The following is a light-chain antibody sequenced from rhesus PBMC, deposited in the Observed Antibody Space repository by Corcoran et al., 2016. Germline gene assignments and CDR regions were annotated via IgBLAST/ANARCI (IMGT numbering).Light chain of an antibody. CDR1: QGISSY. V-gene: IGKV1-25*01. J-gene: IGKJ4*01. Sequence: DIQMTQSPSSLSASVGDRVTITCRASQGISSYLAWYQQKPGKAPKYLSYAASTLQSEVQSRFRGSGYWTDFTLTSSSMQPEDFATYYCQQHNSYPLTFGGGTKVELK. CDR3: QQHNSYPLT. CDR2: AAS.